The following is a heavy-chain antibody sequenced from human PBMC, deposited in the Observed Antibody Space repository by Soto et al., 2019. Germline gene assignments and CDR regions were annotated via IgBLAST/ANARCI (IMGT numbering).Heavy chain of an antibody. CDR1: GGSISSGSYY. V-gene: IGHV4-39*01. J-gene: IGHJ3*02. CDR2: VYYSGST. D-gene: IGHD3-22*01. CDR3: ARQTDSYYTFDAFAI. Sequence: SETLSLTCTVSGGSISSGSYYWDWIRQPPGKGLEWIGNVYYSGSTNYNPSLESRVTISVDTSKNQFSLKLSSVTAADTAVYYCARQTDSYYTFDAFAIWGQGTMVTVSS.